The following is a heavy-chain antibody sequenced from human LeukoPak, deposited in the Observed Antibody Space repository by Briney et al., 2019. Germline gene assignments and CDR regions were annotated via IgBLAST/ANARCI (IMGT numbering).Heavy chain of an antibody. J-gene: IGHJ4*02. V-gene: IGHV4-59*01. Sequence: PSETLSLTCTVSGGSISNYYWSRIRQPPGKGLEWIGYIYHSGATNYNPSLRSRVTISVDTSNNQFSLNLRSVTAADTAIYYCARKSPTSGSYGWYFDYWGQGALVTVSS. CDR2: IYHSGAT. D-gene: IGHD1-26*01. CDR1: GGSISNYY. CDR3: ARKSPTSGSYGWYFDY.